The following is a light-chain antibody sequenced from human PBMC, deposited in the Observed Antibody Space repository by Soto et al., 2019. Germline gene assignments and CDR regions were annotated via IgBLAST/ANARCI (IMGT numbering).Light chain of an antibody. V-gene: IGLV2-14*01. CDR1: SSDVGGYNY. CDR3: TSYTGTSIVV. J-gene: IGLJ2*01. CDR2: DVG. Sequence: FALTQPASVSGSPGQSITISCTGTSSDVGGYNYVSWYQQHPGKAPKLMIYDVGNRPSGVSYRFSGSKSGNTASLSISGLQAADEADYYCTSYTGTSIVVFGGGTKLTVL.